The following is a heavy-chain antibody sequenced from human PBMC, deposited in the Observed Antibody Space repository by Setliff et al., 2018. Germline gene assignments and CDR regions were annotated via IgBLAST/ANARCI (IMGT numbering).Heavy chain of an antibody. CDR2: ISPDSIYI. V-gene: IGHV3-21*01. D-gene: IGHD6-25*01. CDR1: VFTFSTYS. Sequence: GGSLRLSCVASVFTFSTYSMHWDRQAPGKGLEWVSSISPDSIYIYYADSVKGRFTISRDNAENSLYLQMNSLGAENTAVYYCARSPANGGHDAYDIWGQGTMVTVSS. J-gene: IGHJ3*02. CDR3: ARSPANGGHDAYDI.